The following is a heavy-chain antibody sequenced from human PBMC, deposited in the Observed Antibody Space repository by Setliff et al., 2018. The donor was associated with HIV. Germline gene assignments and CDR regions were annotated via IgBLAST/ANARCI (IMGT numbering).Heavy chain of an antibody. D-gene: IGHD6-6*01. CDR1: GYTFTSYY. CDR2: INPSSGST. Sequence: ASVKVSCKASGYTFTSYYMHWVRQAPGQGLEWMGIINPSSGSTTYAQKFQGRVTMTRDTSTSTVYMELSSLRSEDTAVYYCARDPAPSSSAPYFQHWDQGTPVTVSS. CDR3: ARDPAPSSSAPYFQH. J-gene: IGHJ1*01. V-gene: IGHV1-46*01.